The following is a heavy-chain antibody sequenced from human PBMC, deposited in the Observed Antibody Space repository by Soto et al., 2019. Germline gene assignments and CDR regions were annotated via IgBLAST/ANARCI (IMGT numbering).Heavy chain of an antibody. V-gene: IGHV3-33*01. CDR2: IWYDGNNK. Sequence: QVQLVESGGGVVQPGRSLRLSCAASGFTFSGHGMHWVRQAPGKGLEWVGVIWYDGNNKCYADSVKGRFTISRDNSKNALYLQMNSLRAEATGVYYCARDADISGYLQYSDYWGQGTVVIVSS. D-gene: IGHD3-22*01. J-gene: IGHJ4*02. CDR1: GFTFSGHG. CDR3: ARDADISGYLQYSDY.